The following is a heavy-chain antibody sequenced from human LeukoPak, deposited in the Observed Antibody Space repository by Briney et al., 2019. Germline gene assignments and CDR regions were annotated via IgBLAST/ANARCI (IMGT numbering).Heavy chain of an antibody. Sequence: GSLRLPCAASGFTFSSYSMNWVRQAPGKGLEWVSSISSSSSYIYYADSVKGRFTISRDNAKNSLYLQMNSLRAEDTAVYYCARSAYSSSSLGNFDYWGQGTLVTVSS. CDR2: ISSSSSYI. V-gene: IGHV3-21*01. D-gene: IGHD6-6*01. J-gene: IGHJ4*02. CDR3: ARSAYSSSSLGNFDY. CDR1: GFTFSSYS.